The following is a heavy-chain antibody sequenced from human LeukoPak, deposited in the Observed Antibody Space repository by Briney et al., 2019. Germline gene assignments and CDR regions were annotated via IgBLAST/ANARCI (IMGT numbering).Heavy chain of an antibody. CDR1: GFTFSSFD. D-gene: IGHD4-23*01. Sequence: HPGGSLRLSCAASGFTFSSFDMHWVRQPTGQGLEWVSTIGTASDTNYPGSVEGRFTLSRDNAKNSLYLQMNSLTAGDTAVYYCARGPAGGEYYYMDVWGKGTTVTVSS. V-gene: IGHV3-13*01. CDR2: IGTASDT. CDR3: ARGPAGGEYYYMDV. J-gene: IGHJ6*03.